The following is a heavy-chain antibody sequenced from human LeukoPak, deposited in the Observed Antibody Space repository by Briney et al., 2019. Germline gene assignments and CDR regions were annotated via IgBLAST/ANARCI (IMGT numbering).Heavy chain of an antibody. J-gene: IGHJ4*02. V-gene: IGHV3-21*01. CDR2: ISGSSSYI. CDR1: GFTFSSYS. CDR3: ARDQYSRSSGQGDY. Sequence: GGSLRLSCAASGFTFSSYSMNWVRQAPGKGLEWVSSISGSSSYIYYADSVKGRFTISRDNAKNSLYLQMNSLRAEDTAVYYCARDQYSRSSGQGDYWGQGTLVIVSS. D-gene: IGHD6-6*01.